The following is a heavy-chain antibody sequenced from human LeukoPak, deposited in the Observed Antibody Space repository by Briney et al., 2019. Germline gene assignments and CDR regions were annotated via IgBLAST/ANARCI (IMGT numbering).Heavy chain of an antibody. Sequence: GGSLRLSCAASGFSFNGFEMNWVRQGPGKGLEWVSLISSSGSDMFYADSVRGRFTISRDNGKNSLFLQLTSLRVEDTGIYYCARERPLVGALDLWGHGTVVTVSS. V-gene: IGHV3-48*03. CDR2: ISSSGSDM. J-gene: IGHJ5*02. CDR1: GFSFNGFE. D-gene: IGHD2-15*01. CDR3: ARERPLVGALDL.